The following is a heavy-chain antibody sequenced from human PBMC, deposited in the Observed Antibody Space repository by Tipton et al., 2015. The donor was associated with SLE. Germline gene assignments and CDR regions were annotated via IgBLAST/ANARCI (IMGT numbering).Heavy chain of an antibody. CDR3: ATQGITLVRGVFDI. CDR2: IIHSGVT. V-gene: IGHV4-34*12. CDR1: GESFNGYF. D-gene: IGHD3-10*01. Sequence: TLSLTCAVSGESFNGYFWTWIRQPPGKGLEWIAEIIHSGVTNYNPSLRSRVTISVDMSKNQVSLKLSSVTAADTAVYYCATQGITLVRGVFDIWGQGTMVTVSS. J-gene: IGHJ3*02.